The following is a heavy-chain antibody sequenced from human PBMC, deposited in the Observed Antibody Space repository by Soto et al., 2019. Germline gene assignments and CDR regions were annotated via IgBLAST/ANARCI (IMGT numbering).Heavy chain of an antibody. CDR1: GYSFISSW. J-gene: IGHJ4*02. CDR3: ARMMAASGTAFDY. D-gene: IGHD6-13*01. V-gene: IGHV5-51*01. Sequence: EVQLVQSGAEVKKPGESLKISCQASGYSFISSWIGWVRQMPGKGLEWMGIIYPGDSDTRYSPSFQGQVTISGDKSTSTAYLQWSSLKASDTATYYCARMMAASGTAFDYWGQGALVTVSS. CDR2: IYPGDSDT.